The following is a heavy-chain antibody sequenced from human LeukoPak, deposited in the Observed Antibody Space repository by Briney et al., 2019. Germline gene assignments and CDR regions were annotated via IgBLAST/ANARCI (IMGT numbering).Heavy chain of an antibody. CDR2: VSGSSSST. D-gene: IGHD3-22*01. J-gene: IGHJ4*02. Sequence: GGSLRLSCAASGFAFSSYAMSWVRQAPGKGLEWVSAVSGSSSSTYYADSVKGRFTISRDNSKSTLYLQMNSLRAEDTAVYYCAKVYDSGGYYRPFDYWGQGTLVTVSS. CDR1: GFAFSSYA. V-gene: IGHV3-23*01. CDR3: AKVYDSGGYYRPFDY.